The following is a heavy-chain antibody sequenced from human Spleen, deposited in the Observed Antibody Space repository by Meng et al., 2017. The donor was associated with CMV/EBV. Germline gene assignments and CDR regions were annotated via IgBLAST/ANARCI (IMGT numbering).Heavy chain of an antibody. CDR2: IRSSGTDM. J-gene: IGHJ4*02. V-gene: IGHV3-11*01. CDR3: ARDRPLYFFDY. CDR1: GFSFSDFH. Sequence: GGSLRLSCAASGFSFSDFHMSWIRQAPGKGLEWVSNIRSSGTDMYYADSVRGRFTISRDDATNSLYLQMNSLRAEDTAVYYCARDRPLYFFDYWGQGMLVTVSS.